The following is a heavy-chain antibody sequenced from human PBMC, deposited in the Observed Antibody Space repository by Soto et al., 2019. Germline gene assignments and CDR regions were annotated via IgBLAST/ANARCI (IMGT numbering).Heavy chain of an antibody. CDR2: ISAYNGNT. J-gene: IGHJ6*02. D-gene: IGHD3-10*01. CDR1: GGTFSSYA. Sequence: ASVKVSCKASGGTFSSYAISWVRQAPGQGLEWMGWISAYNGNTNYAQKFQTRVTMTTDKSTDTAYMDLRSLTSDDTAIYYCARAGAAPYYYYGLDVWGQGTTVTVSS. CDR3: ARAGAAPYYYYGLDV. V-gene: IGHV1-18*01.